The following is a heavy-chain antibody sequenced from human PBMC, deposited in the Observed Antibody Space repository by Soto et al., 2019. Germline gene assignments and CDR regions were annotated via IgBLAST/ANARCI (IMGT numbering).Heavy chain of an antibody. V-gene: IGHV3-23*01. CDR1: GFSFSSYT. Sequence: GGSLRLSCAASGFSFSSYTMSWVRQAPGKGLEWVSGISASGVSTHYADSVKGRFTISRDNSKNTLYLEMKNLGAGDTAIYCCAIVGGNYPWGQGTLVTVSS. CDR2: ISASGVST. D-gene: IGHD1-7*01. J-gene: IGHJ4*02. CDR3: AIVGGNYP.